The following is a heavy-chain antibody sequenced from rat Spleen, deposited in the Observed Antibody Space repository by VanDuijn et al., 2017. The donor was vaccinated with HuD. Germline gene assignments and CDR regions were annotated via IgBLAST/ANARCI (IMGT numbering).Heavy chain of an antibody. V-gene: IGHV3-3*01. CDR1: FYSITSSYR. Sequence: VQLQESGPGLVKPSQSLSLTCSVPFYSITSSYRWSWVRKFPGNKLEWMGYIDSAGSTNYNPSLKSRISITRDTSKNQFFLQVNSVTTEDTATYYCGRDNNYKAYWGQGVMVTVSS. CDR3: GRDNNYKAY. CDR2: IDSAGST. J-gene: IGHJ2*01. D-gene: IGHD1-10*01.